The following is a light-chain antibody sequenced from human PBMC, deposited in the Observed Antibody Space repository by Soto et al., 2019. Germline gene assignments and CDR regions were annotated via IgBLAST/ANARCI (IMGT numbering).Light chain of an antibody. V-gene: IGKV1-5*01. Sequence: DIQMTQSPSTLSASVGDRVTITCRASQSISSWLAWYQQKPGKAPKLLIYEGSSLESGVPSRFSGSGSGTEFTLTISSLQPDDFATYSCQQYHGFSWTFGQGTKVEIK. J-gene: IGKJ1*01. CDR2: EGS. CDR3: QQYHGFSWT. CDR1: QSISSW.